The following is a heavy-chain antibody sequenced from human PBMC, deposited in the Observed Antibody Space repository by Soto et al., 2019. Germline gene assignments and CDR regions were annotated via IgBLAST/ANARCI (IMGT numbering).Heavy chain of an antibody. Sequence: PSETLSLTCAVYGGSFSDYYWSWIRQPPGKGLEWIGEINHSGSTNYNPSLKSRVTISVDTSKNQFSLKLSSVTAADTAVYYCARDGAMAHSFDYWGQGTLVTVSS. CDR1: GGSFSDYY. D-gene: IGHD5-18*01. J-gene: IGHJ4*02. CDR2: INHSGST. CDR3: ARDGAMAHSFDY. V-gene: IGHV4-34*01.